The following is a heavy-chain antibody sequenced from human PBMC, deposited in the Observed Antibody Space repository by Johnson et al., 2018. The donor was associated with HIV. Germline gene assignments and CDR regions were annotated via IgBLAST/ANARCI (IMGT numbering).Heavy chain of an antibody. V-gene: IGHV3-30*02. CDR3: ARDADTAMVTGGSFDI. J-gene: IGHJ3*02. CDR2: IRYDGSSK. Sequence: QVQLVESGGGVVQPGGSLTLSCAASGFTFSTYGMHWVRQAPGKGLEWVTFIRYDGSSKYYADSVKGRFTISRDNSKNTLYLQMNSLRAEDTAVYYCARDADTAMVTGGSFDIWGQGTMVTVSS. D-gene: IGHD5-18*01. CDR1: GFTFSTYG.